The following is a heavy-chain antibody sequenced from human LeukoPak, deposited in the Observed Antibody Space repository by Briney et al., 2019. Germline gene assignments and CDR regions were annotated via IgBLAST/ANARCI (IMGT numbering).Heavy chain of an antibody. CDR3: ARDLDWGSRGFDY. Sequence: ASVKVSCKASGYTFTGYYMHWVRQAPGQGLAWMGWINPNSGGTNHAQKFQGRVTMTRDTSISTAYMELSRLRSDDTAVYYCARDLDWGSRGFDYWGQGTLVTVSS. J-gene: IGHJ4*02. D-gene: IGHD3/OR15-3a*01. CDR1: GYTFTGYY. V-gene: IGHV1-2*02. CDR2: INPNSGGT.